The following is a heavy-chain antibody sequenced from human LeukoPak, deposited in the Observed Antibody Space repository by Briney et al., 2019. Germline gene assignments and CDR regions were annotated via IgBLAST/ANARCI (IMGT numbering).Heavy chain of an antibody. CDR2: INPSSGST. CDR3: AREMGDCTSTTCREIDF. J-gene: IGHJ4*02. D-gene: IGHD2-2*01. CDR1: GYTFTSFY. V-gene: IGHV1-46*01. Sequence: ASVKVSCKPSGYTFTSFYIHWVRQAPGQGLEWMGIINPSSGSTTYAQKFQDRLTMTRDTLTSTLYMELSSLRTEDTAVYYCAREMGDCTSTTCREIDFWGQGTLVTVSS.